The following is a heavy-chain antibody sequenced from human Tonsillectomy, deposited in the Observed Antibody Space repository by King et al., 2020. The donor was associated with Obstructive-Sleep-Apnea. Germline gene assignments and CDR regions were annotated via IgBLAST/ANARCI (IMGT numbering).Heavy chain of an antibody. J-gene: IGHJ4*02. D-gene: IGHD3-22*01. CDR1: GYSFTSYW. V-gene: IGHV5-10-1*01. CDR3: ARTTYYYDSSGLQSDY. CDR2: IDPSDSYT. Sequence: VQLVESGAEVKKPGESLRISCKGSGYSFTSYWISWVRQMPGKGLEWMGRIDPSDSYTNYSPSFQGHVTISADKSISTAYLQWSSLKASDTAMYYCARTTYYYDSSGLQSDYWGQGTLVTVSS.